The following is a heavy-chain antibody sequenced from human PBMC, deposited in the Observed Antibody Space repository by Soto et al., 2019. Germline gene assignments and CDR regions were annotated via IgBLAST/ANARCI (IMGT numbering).Heavy chain of an antibody. CDR2: IIPIFGTA. D-gene: IGHD2-2*01. CDR1: GDTFSSYA. V-gene: IGHV1-69*01. Sequence: QVQLVQSGAEVKKPGSSVKVSCKASGDTFSSYAISWVRQAPGQGLEWMGGIIPIFGTANYAQKFQGRVTMTADESTSTAYMDLSSLRSEDRAVYYCARGVVPAANEEYYFDYWGQGTLVTVSS. J-gene: IGHJ4*02. CDR3: ARGVVPAANEEYYFDY.